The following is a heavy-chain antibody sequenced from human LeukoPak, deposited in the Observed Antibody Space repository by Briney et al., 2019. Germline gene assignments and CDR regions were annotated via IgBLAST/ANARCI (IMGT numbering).Heavy chain of an antibody. J-gene: IGHJ4*02. CDR2: IGSSSGDI. CDR3: ARAFRRGSPPGQYYFDY. Sequence: PGGSLRLSCAASGFTFTYSMNWVRQAPGKGLEWVSYIGSSSGDISYADSVKGRFTISRDNAKNSLHLQMNSLRVEDTAVYYCARAFRRGSPPGQYYFDYWGQGTLVTVSS. D-gene: IGHD2/OR15-2a*01. V-gene: IGHV3-48*01. CDR1: GFTFTYS.